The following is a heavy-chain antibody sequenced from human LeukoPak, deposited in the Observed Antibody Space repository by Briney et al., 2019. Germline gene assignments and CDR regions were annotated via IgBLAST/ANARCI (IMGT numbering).Heavy chain of an antibody. D-gene: IGHD3-10*01. CDR1: RFTFSSYA. Sequence: GGSLRLSCAASRFTFSSYAMHWVHQAPGKGLEWGAIISNDGSNKYYADSLKGRFTISRDNSKNRLYLQMNTLRGDDTAVYYCARGLPMVRGVKAIFPYWGQATLVTVSS. CDR3: ARGLPMVRGVKAIFPY. J-gene: IGHJ4*02. CDR2: ISNDGSNK. V-gene: IGHV3-30*04.